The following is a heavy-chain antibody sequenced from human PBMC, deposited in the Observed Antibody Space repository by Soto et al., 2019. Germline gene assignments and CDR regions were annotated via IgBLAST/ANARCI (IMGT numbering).Heavy chain of an antibody. CDR1: GFTFSSYG. D-gene: IGHD5-18*01. CDR2: IWYDGSNK. V-gene: IGHV3-33*01. CDR3: AREPVDTAMVTHYYYGMDV. J-gene: IGHJ6*02. Sequence: GGSLRLSCAASGFTFSSYGMHWVRQAPGKGLEWVAVIWYDGSNKYYADSVKGRFTISRDNSKNTLYLQMNSLRAEDTAVYYCAREPVDTAMVTHYYYGMDVWGQGTTVTVSS.